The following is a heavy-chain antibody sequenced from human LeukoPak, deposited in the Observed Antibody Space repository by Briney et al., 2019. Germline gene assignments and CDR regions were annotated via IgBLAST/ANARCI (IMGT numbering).Heavy chain of an antibody. V-gene: IGHV3-21*01. CDR2: ISSSSSYI. CDR3: ARDSWGYSYISYYYYYMDV. D-gene: IGHD5-18*01. CDR1: GFTFSSYS. Sequence: PGGSLRLSCAASGFTFSSYSMNWVRQAPGKGLEWVSSISSSSSYIYYADSVKGRFTISRDNAKNSLYLQMNSLRAEDTAVYYCARDSWGYSYISYYYYYMDVWGKGTTVTVSS. J-gene: IGHJ6*03.